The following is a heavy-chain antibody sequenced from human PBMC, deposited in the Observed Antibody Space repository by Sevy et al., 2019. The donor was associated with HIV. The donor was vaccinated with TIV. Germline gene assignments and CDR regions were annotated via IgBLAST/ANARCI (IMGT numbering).Heavy chain of an antibody. V-gene: IGHV4-30-2*01. Sequence: SETLSLTCAVSGGSISSGLYSWNWIRHPPGKGLEWIGYIYHTGPTYYNPSLKSRVTISVDRSKNQFSLRLISVTAADTAVYYCARDSGDYPYYFDHWGQGTLVTVSS. CDR3: ARDSGDYPYYFDH. J-gene: IGHJ4*02. CDR1: GGSISSGLYS. CDR2: IYHTGPT. D-gene: IGHD4-17*01.